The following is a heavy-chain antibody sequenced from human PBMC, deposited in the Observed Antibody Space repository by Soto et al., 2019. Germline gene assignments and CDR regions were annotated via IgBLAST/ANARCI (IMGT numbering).Heavy chain of an antibody. CDR1: GYTFTNYD. CDR3: ARVTPYSSSWYFDL. D-gene: IGHD6-13*01. CDR2: ISAYNGNT. V-gene: IGHV1-18*01. Sequence: QVQLVQSGAEVKKPGASVKVSCKASGYTFTNYDINWVRQDPGQGLEWMGWISAYNGNTNYAQKLQGRCTMTTDTSTSTADMELRSLRSDDTAVYYCARVTPYSSSWYFDLWGRGTLVTVSS. J-gene: IGHJ2*01.